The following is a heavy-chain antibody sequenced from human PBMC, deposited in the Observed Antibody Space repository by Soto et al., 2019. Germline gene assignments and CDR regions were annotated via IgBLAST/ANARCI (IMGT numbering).Heavy chain of an antibody. Sequence: PSETLSLTCTVSGGSIFSYHWSWIRQPPGKGLEYVGYISYSGSTNYNPSLKSRATISVDMSKNHFSLKLSSVTAADTAVYYCARYVVMGLDFWSGNFDFWGQGALVTVSS. J-gene: IGHJ4*02. CDR1: GGSIFSYH. CDR3: ARYVVMGLDFWSGNFDF. V-gene: IGHV4-59*01. CDR2: ISYSGST. D-gene: IGHD3-3*01.